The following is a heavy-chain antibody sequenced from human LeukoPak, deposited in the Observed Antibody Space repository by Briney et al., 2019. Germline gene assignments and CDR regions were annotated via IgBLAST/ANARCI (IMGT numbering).Heavy chain of an antibody. V-gene: IGHV3-20*04. Sequence: GGSLRLSCAASGFSFSKDWMSWVRQAPGKGLEWVSGINWNSGSIVYADSVEGRFTISRDNAKNSLYLQMNSLRAEDTALYYCAKDLLDYYYDSSGFDYWGQGTLVTVSS. CDR3: AKDLLDYYYDSSGFDY. CDR1: GFSFSKDW. D-gene: IGHD3-22*01. CDR2: INWNSGSI. J-gene: IGHJ4*02.